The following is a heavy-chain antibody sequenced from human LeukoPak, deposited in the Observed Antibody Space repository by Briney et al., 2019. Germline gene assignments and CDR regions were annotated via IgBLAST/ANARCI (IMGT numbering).Heavy chain of an antibody. CDR3: AKDEIGAVAGLLDY. V-gene: IGHV3-53*05. CDR1: GFTVSSNY. CDR2: IYSGGST. Sequence: PGGSLRLSCAASGFTVSSNYMNWVRQAPGKGLEWVSVIYSGGSTYYADSVKGRFTISRDNSKDTLYLQMNSLRAEDTAVYYCAKDEIGAVAGLLDYWGQGILVTVSS. D-gene: IGHD6-19*01. J-gene: IGHJ4*02.